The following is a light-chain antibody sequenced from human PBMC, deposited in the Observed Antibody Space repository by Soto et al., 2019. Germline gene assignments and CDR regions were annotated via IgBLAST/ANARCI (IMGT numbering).Light chain of an antibody. CDR3: QQRGSWWT. Sequence: EIVLTQSPATLSLSPGEGATLSCRASQSVSTDLAWYQHKPGQAPRLLIYGASNRATGVAARFSGSGSGTDFTLTISSLEPEDSAVYYCQQRGSWWTFGQGTKVEI. V-gene: IGKV3-11*01. CDR2: GAS. CDR1: QSVSTD. J-gene: IGKJ1*01.